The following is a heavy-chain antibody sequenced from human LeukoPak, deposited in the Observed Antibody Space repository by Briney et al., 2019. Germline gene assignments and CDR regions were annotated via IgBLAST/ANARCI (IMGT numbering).Heavy chain of an antibody. V-gene: IGHV3-7*01. CDR3: ARDLDFWSGYPDY. CDR2: IKQDGSEK. D-gene: IGHD3-3*01. CDR1: GFTFSRFW. Sequence: GGSLRLSCAASGFTFSRFWMSWVRQAPGKGLEWVANIKQDGSEKYYVDSVKGRFTISRDNAKNSLYLQMNSLRAEDTAVYYCARDLDFWSGYPDYWGQGTLVTVSS. J-gene: IGHJ4*02.